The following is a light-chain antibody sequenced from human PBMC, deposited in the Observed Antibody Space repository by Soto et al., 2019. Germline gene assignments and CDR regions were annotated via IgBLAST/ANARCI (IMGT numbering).Light chain of an antibody. V-gene: IGLV2-14*01. J-gene: IGLJ2*01. Sequence: ALTQPASVSGSPGQSITISCTGTSSDVGGYNYVSWYQQHPGKAPKLMIYDVSNRPSGVSNRFSGSKSGNTASLTISGLQAEDEADYYCSSYTSSSTLMVFGGGAKLTVL. CDR2: DVS. CDR3: SSYTSSSTLMV. CDR1: SSDVGGYNY.